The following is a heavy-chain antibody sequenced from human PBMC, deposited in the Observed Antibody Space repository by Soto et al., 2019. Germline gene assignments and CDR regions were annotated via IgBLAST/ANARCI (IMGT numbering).Heavy chain of an antibody. CDR2: ISYDGGSQ. D-gene: IGHD1-26*01. J-gene: IGHJ4*02. CDR3: ARDAEVGAMRGEFGFDY. V-gene: IGHV3-30*03. CDR1: GFAFNKYA. Sequence: QVQLVESGGGVVQPGRSLRLSCAASGFAFNKYAIHCVRQAPGKRLEWVAVISYDGGSQYYADSVKGRFIVSRDTSKNTVHLQMNSLRPDDTALYYCARDAEVGAMRGEFGFDYWGQGTLVTVSS.